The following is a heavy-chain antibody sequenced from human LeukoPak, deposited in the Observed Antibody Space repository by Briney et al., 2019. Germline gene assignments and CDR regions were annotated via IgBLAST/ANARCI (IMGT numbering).Heavy chain of an antibody. D-gene: IGHD5-18*01. J-gene: IGHJ6*03. CDR3: ARDFYYVDTAMVGYMDV. CDR2: INPNSGGT. V-gene: IGHV1-2*02. CDR1: GHTFTGYY. Sequence: ASVKVSCKASGHTFTGYYMHWVRQAPGQGLEWMGWINPNSGGTNYAQKFQGRVTMTRDTSISTAYMELSRLRSDDTAVYYCARDFYYVDTAMVGYMDVWGKGTTVTVSS.